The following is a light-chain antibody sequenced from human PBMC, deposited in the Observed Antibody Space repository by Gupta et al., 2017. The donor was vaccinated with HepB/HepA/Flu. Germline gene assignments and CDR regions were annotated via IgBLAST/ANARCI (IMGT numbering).Light chain of an antibody. CDR2: DAS. CDR3: QQYDDLPIFT. CDR1: QDINNY. Sequence: IQMTQSPSSLSASVGDRVTITCQASQDINNYLNWYQQKPGKAPKLLISDASNLEAGVPSRCSGSGSGTHFTFTISGLQPEDLATYYCQQYDDLPIFTFGPGTKVELK. J-gene: IGKJ3*01. V-gene: IGKV1-33*01.